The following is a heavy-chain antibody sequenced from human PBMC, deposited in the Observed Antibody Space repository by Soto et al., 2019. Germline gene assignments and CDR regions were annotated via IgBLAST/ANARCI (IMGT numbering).Heavy chain of an antibody. CDR3: ARVGVAVAAYFDY. Sequence: SVKVSCKASGGTFSSYAISWVRQAPGQGLEWMGGIIPIFGTANYAQKFQGRVTITADESTSTAYMELSSLRSEDTAVYYCARVGVAVAAYFDYWGQGTLVTVSS. D-gene: IGHD6-19*01. CDR2: IIPIFGTA. J-gene: IGHJ4*02. CDR1: GGTFSSYA. V-gene: IGHV1-69*13.